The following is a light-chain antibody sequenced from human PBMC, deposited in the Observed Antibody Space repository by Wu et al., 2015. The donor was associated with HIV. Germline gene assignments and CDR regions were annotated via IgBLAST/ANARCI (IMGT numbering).Light chain of an antibody. V-gene: IGKV1-9*01. J-gene: IGKJ1*01. CDR3: QQYYSYPPT. CDR2: AAS. CDR1: QGISSY. Sequence: DIQLTQSPVFLSASVGDRVTITCRASQGISSYVAWYQQKPGKAPKLLIYAASTLQSGVPSRFSGSGSGTDFTLTISCLQSEDFATYYCQQYYSYPPTFGQGTKVEIK.